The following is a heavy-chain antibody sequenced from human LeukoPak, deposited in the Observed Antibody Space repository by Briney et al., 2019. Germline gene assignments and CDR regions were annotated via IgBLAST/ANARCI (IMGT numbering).Heavy chain of an antibody. CDR3: ARGTVSGQDYYYMDV. Sequence: ASVKVSCKAPGYTFTSYGINWVRQAPGQGPEWMGWINGNNGKTNYAQKLQGRVTMTTDTSTSTVYMELRSLRSDDTAVYHCARGTVSGQDYYYMDVWGTGTTVSVSS. D-gene: IGHD2-15*01. J-gene: IGHJ6*03. CDR1: GYTFTSYG. V-gene: IGHV1-18*01. CDR2: INGNNGKT.